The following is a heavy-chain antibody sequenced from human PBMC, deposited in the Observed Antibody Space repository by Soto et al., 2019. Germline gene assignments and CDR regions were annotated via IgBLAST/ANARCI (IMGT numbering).Heavy chain of an antibody. J-gene: IGHJ4*02. V-gene: IGHV4-59*08. CDR2: IYYSGST. D-gene: IGHD3-9*01. CDR1: GGSISSYD. Sequence: PSETLSLTCTVSGGSISSYDWSWIRQPPGKGLEWIWYIYYSGSTNYNPSLKSRVTISVDTSKNQFSLKLSSVTAADTAVYYCARHLPYYDILTGYYLRPGFDYWGQGTLVTVSS. CDR3: ARHLPYYDILTGYYLRPGFDY.